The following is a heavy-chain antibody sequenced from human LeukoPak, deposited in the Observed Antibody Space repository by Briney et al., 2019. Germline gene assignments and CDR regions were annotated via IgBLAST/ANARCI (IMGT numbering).Heavy chain of an antibody. CDR1: GGPISNYH. J-gene: IGHJ4*02. Sequence: PSETLSLTCTVSGGPISNYHWSWIRQPAGKGLEWIGQIHTSGSTNYNPPLKSRVTMSIDTTEDQVSLTIRSVTAADTAFYYCARRDISSGWSFDYWGQGTLVTVSS. D-gene: IGHD6-19*01. V-gene: IGHV4-4*07. CDR2: IHTSGST. CDR3: ARRDISSGWSFDY.